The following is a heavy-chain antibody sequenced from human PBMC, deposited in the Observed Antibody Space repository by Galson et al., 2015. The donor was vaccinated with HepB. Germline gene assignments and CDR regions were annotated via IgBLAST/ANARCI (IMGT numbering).Heavy chain of an antibody. J-gene: IGHJ5*02. CDR2: FDPEDGET. V-gene: IGHV1-24*01. Sequence: SVKVSCKVSGYTLTELSMHWVRQAPGKGLEWMGGFDPEDGETIYAQKFQGRVTMTEDTSTDTAYMELSSLRSEDTAVYYCATAVWFGEEKFDPWGQGTLVTVSS. CDR3: ATAVWFGEEKFDP. D-gene: IGHD3-10*01. CDR1: GYTLTELS.